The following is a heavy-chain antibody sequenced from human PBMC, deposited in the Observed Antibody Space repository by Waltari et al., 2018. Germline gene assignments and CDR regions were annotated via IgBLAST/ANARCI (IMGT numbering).Heavy chain of an antibody. CDR3: ARTYSNYPYYYYYGMDV. CDR1: GGSISSGSYY. V-gene: IGHV4-61*09. J-gene: IGHJ6*02. Sequence: QVQLQESGPGLVKPSQTLSLTCTVSGGSISSGSYYWSWIRQPAGKGLEWIGYIYTSGSTNYNPSLKRRVTISVDTSKNQFSMKLSSVTAADTAVYYCARTYSNYPYYYYYGMDVWGQGTLVTVSS. D-gene: IGHD4-4*01. CDR2: IYTSGST.